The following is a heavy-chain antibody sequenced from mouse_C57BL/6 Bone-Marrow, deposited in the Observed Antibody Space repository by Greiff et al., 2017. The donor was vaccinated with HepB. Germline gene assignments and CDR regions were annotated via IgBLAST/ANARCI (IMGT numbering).Heavy chain of an antibody. J-gene: IGHJ2*01. CDR2: IDPSDSYT. Sequence: QVQLQQPGAELVMPGASVKLSCKASGYTFTSYWMHWVKQRPGQGLEWIGEIDPSDSYTNYNQKFKGKSTLTVDKSSSTAYMQLSSLTSEDSAVYYFSRKMANWDGGYFDYWGQGTTLTVSS. V-gene: IGHV1-69*01. CDR3: SRKMANWDGGYFDY. CDR1: GYTFTSYW. D-gene: IGHD4-1*01.